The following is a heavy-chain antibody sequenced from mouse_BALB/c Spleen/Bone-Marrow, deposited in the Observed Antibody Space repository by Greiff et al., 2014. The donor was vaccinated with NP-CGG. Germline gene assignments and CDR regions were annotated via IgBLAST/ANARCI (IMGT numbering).Heavy chain of an antibody. CDR1: GYIFTSYT. CDR2: INPSIGYT. V-gene: IGHV1-4*02. D-gene: IGHD1-1*01. J-gene: IGHJ2*01. CDR3: AREETYYAYFDY. Sequence: VQLQQSAAELARPGASVKLSCKASGYIFTSYTIQWIKQRPGQGLEWIGYINPSIGYTEYNQKFKDKTTLTADTSSSTTYMQLSSLTSEDSAVYYCAREETYYAYFDYWGQGTTLTVSS.